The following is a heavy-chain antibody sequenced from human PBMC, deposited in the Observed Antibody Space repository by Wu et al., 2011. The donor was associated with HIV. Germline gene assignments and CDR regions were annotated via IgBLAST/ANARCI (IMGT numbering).Heavy chain of an antibody. V-gene: IGHV1-69-2*01. D-gene: IGHD3-16*01. CDR3: AIAPYDYIWGSQPKDY. J-gene: IGHJ4*02. CDR2: IDPEDGET. Sequence: VHLVQSGAEVKRPGSSVKVSCKTSGSTFSSYAINWVQQAPGKGLEWVGLIDPEDGETKYAEKFRGRVTITADTSTDTIFMELTSLISHDTAVYYCAIAPYDYIWGSQPKDYWGQGTLVIVSS. CDR1: GSTFSSYA.